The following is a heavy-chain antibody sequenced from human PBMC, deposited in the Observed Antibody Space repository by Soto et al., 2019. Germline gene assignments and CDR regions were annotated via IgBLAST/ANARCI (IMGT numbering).Heavy chain of an antibody. Sequence: SETLSLTCTVSGGSISDDSYWSWIRQAPGKGLEWIGYIYHTGNTYYNPSLRSRVSISVDKSKSQFSLRLISVTAADTAVYFCARDEYQLLSSVSWFDSWGQGTLVTVSS. CDR1: GGSISDDSY. CDR3: ARDEYQLLSSVSWFDS. J-gene: IGHJ5*01. CDR2: IYHTGNT. D-gene: IGHD2-2*01. V-gene: IGHV4-30-4*01.